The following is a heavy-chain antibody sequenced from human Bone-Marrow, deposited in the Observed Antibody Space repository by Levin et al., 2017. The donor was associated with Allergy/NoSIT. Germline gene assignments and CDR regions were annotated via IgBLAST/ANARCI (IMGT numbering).Heavy chain of an antibody. CDR3: ARLLGPMAVTKWFDP. D-gene: IGHD6-19*01. CDR2: IYSGDYDT. CDR1: GFDFTKYW. Sequence: KVSCKSLGFDFTKYWIAWVRQMPGKGLEWMAMIYSGDYDTRYSPSFQGQVTISADKSISTAYLQWNSLKASDTAIYYCARLLGPMAVTKWFDPWGQGTPVIVSS. V-gene: IGHV5-51*01. J-gene: IGHJ5*02.